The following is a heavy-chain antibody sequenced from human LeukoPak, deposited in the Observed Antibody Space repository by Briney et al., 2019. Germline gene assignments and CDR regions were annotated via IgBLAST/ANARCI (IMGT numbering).Heavy chain of an antibody. V-gene: IGHV1-2*06. J-gene: IGHJ4*02. D-gene: IGHD3-22*01. Sequence: ASVKVSCKASGYTFTGYYMHWVRQAPGQGLEWMGRINPNSGGTNYAQKFQGRVTMTRDTSISTAYMELSRLRSDDTAVYYCARDLGNGNEETYYYDSSGYYSFDYWGQGTLVTVSS. CDR1: GYTFTGYY. CDR3: ARDLGNGNEETYYYDSSGYYSFDY. CDR2: INPNSGGT.